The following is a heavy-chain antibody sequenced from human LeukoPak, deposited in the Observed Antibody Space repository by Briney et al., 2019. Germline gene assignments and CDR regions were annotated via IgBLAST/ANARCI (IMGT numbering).Heavy chain of an antibody. CDR3: ARGLSYCSSTSCPANWFDP. CDR2: TNHSGST. J-gene: IGHJ5*02. V-gene: IGHV4-34*01. D-gene: IGHD2-2*01. Sequence: SETLSLTCAVYGGSFSGYYWSWIRQPPGKGLEWIGETNHSGSTNYNPSLKSRVTISVDTSKNQFSLKLSSVTAADTAVYYCARGLSYCSSTSCPANWFDPWGQGTLVTVSS. CDR1: GGSFSGYY.